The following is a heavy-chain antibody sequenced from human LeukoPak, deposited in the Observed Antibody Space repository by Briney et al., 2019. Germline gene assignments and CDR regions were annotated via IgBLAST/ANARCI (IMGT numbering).Heavy chain of an antibody. CDR1: GGSISSSNYY. Sequence: SETLSLTCTVSGGSISSSNYYWGWIRQPPGKGLEWIGSIYYSGSTYYSPSLKSRVTISVDTSKNQFSLKMRSVTAADTAVYYCARVRRIAAALGWFDPWGQGTLVTVSS. CDR3: ARVRRIAAALGWFDP. D-gene: IGHD6-13*01. J-gene: IGHJ5*02. V-gene: IGHV4-39*07. CDR2: IYYSGST.